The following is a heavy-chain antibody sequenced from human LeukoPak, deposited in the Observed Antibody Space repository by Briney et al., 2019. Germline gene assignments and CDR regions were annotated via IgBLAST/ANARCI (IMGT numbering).Heavy chain of an antibody. CDR1: GFTFSSYA. V-gene: IGHV3-23*01. CDR3: AKVGPVFVTIGSSDY. Sequence: GGSLRLSCAASGFTFSSYAMSWVRQAPGKGLEWVSAISGSGGSTYYADSVKGWFTISRDNSKNTLYLQMNSLRAEDTAVYYCAKVGPVFVTIGSSDYWGQGTLVTVSS. CDR2: ISGSGGST. D-gene: IGHD4-17*01. J-gene: IGHJ4*02.